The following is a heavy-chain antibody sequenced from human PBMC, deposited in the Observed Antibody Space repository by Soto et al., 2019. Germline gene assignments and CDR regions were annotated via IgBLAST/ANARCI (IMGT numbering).Heavy chain of an antibody. CDR2: INHSGST. D-gene: IGHD2-15*01. CDR3: AGRYCSGGSCYLGAFDI. V-gene: IGHV4-34*01. J-gene: IGHJ3*02. CDR1: GGSFRGFY. Sequence: XXTLSLPRAVYGGSFRGFYWRWIPQPPGKGLEWIGEINHSGSTSYSPSLKSRVTMSVDTSKNQFSLKLSSVTAAETAVYYCAGRYCSGGSCYLGAFDIWGQGTMVTVSS.